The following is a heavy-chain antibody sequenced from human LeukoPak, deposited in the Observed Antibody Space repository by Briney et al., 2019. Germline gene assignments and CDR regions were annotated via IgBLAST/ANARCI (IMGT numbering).Heavy chain of an antibody. CDR2: ISGGGGST. J-gene: IGHJ4*02. CDR3: AKRSED. CDR1: GFTFSSYA. Sequence: GSLRLSCAASGFTFSSYAMTWVLQAPGKGLEWVSTISGGGGSTNYTDSVKGRFTISRDNSKNTLYLQMNSLRAEDTAVYYCAKRSEDWGQGTLVTVSS. V-gene: IGHV3-23*01.